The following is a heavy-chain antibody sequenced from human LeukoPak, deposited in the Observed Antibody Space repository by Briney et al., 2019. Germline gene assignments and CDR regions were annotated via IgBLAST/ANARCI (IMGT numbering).Heavy chain of an antibody. CDR2: IYYSGST. D-gene: IGHD6-6*01. CDR3: ARGGQLVYFDY. Sequence: SETLSLTCTVSGGSISSSSYYWGWIRQPPGKGLEWIGSIYYSGSTYYNPSLKSRVTISVDTSKNQFSLKLSSVTAADTAVYYCARGGQLVYFDYWGQGTLVTVSS. J-gene: IGHJ4*02. V-gene: IGHV4-39*07. CDR1: GGSISSSSYY.